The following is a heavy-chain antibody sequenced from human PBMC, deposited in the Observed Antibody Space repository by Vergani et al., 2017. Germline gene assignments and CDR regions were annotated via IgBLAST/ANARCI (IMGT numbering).Heavy chain of an antibody. V-gene: IGHV4-39*01. D-gene: IGHD6-13*01. CDR3: ASLPPGIAAAGSDY. Sequence: QLQLQESGPGLVKPSETLSLTCTVSGGSLSSSSYYWGWIRQPPGKGLEWIGSIYYSGSTYHNPSLKSRVTISVDTSKNQFSLKLSSVTAAATAVYYCASLPPGIAAAGSDYWGQGTLVTVSS. J-gene: IGHJ4*02. CDR1: GGSLSSSSYY. CDR2: IYYSGST.